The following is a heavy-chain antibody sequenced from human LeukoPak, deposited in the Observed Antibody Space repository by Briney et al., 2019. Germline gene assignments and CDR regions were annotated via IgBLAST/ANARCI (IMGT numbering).Heavy chain of an antibody. V-gene: IGHV4-34*01. CDR3: ARETPTTYGDFFDY. J-gene: IGHJ4*02. D-gene: IGHD4-17*01. CDR1: GGSISNYY. Sequence: SETLSLTCTVSGGSISNYYWSWIRQPPGKGLEWIGEINHSGSTNYNPSPKSRVTISVDTSKNQFSLKLSSVTAADTAVYYCARETPTTYGDFFDYWGQGTLVTVSS. CDR2: INHSGST.